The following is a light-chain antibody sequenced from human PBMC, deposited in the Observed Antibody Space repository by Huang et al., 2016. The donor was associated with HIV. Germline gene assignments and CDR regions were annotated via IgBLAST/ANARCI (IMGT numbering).Light chain of an antibody. J-gene: IGKJ1*01. Sequence: AIQMTQSPSSLSASVGDRDTITCRASKAIRNDLGWYQQRPGKAPKSLIYGASELQGVVPVRFSGRGSGTDFTLTISSLQPEDSATYYCLHDYNYPRTFGQGTKVKI. CDR1: KAIRND. CDR2: GAS. CDR3: LHDYNYPRT. V-gene: IGKV1-6*01.